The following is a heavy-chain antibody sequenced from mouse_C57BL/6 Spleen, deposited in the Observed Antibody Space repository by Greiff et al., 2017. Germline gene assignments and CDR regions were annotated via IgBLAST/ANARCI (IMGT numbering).Heavy chain of an antibody. J-gene: IGHJ3*01. CDR2: IDPEDGDT. CDR3: TTYSELAWFAY. D-gene: IGHD4-1*01. V-gene: IGHV14-1*01. Sequence: EVQLMESGAELVRPGASVKLSCTASGFNIKDYYMHWVKQRPEQGLEWIGRIDPEDGDTDYAPTFQGQATMTADTSSNTAYLQLSSLTSEDSAIDYSTTYSELAWFAYWGQGTLVTVSA. CDR1: GFNIKDYY.